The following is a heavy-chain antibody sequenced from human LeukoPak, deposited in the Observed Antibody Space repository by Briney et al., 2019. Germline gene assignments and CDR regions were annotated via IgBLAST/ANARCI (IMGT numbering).Heavy chain of an antibody. Sequence: PGGSLRLSCAASGLTFSNVCMSWVRQAPGKGLEWVANIKENGSQKYYVDSVKGRFTISRDNTKNSLYLQMNGLRAEDTAVYYCVREMEFDYWGQGTLVTVSS. CDR2: IKENGSQK. V-gene: IGHV3-7*04. J-gene: IGHJ4*02. CDR1: GLTFSNVC. CDR3: VREMEFDY. D-gene: IGHD2-8*01.